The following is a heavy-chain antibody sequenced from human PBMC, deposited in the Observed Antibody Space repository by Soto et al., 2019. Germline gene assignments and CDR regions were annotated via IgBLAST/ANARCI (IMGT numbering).Heavy chain of an antibody. Sequence: SETLSFTCIVSGESTSSSSYYWGWIRQPPGKGLEWIGSIYYSGRTYYNPSFKSRVTISIDTSKNQFSLKLSSVTATDTAVYYCARQRTTVVTQAYFDHWGQGALVTVSS. J-gene: IGHJ4*02. CDR3: ARQRTTVVTQAYFDH. CDR1: GESTSSSSYY. D-gene: IGHD2-21*02. CDR2: IYYSGRT. V-gene: IGHV4-39*01.